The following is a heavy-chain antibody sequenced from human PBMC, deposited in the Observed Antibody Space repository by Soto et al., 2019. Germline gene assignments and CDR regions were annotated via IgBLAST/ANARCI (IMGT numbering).Heavy chain of an antibody. V-gene: IGHV3-9*01. CDR1: GFTFDDYA. CDR3: AKDIYYDSSGYPDY. Sequence: GGSLRLSCAASGFTFDDYAMHWVRQAPGEGLEWVSGISWNSGSIGYADSVKGRFTISRDNAKNSLYLQMNSLRAEDTALYYCAKDIYYDSSGYPDYWGQGTLVTVSS. D-gene: IGHD3-22*01. CDR2: ISWNSGSI. J-gene: IGHJ4*02.